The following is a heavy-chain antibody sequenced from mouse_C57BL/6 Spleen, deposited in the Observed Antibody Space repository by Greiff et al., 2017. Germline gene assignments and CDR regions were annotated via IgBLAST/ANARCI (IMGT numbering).Heavy chain of an antibody. Sequence: EVKVVESGGGLVKPGGSLKLSCAASGFTFSDYGMHWVRQAPEKGLEWVAYISSGSSTIYYADTVKGRFTISRDNAKNTLFLQMTSLRSEDTAMYYCASYDYDKGYAMDYWGQGTSVTVSS. D-gene: IGHD2-4*01. CDR2: ISSGSSTI. V-gene: IGHV5-17*01. J-gene: IGHJ4*01. CDR1: GFTFSDYG. CDR3: ASYDYDKGYAMDY.